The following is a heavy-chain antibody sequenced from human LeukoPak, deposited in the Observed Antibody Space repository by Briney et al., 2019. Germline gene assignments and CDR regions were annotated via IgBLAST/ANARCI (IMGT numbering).Heavy chain of an antibody. Sequence: GRSLRLVCAASGFTFSSYEMNSVSHAPGEGLEWVSYISSSGSTIYYADSVEGRFTISRDNAKISLYLQMNSLRAEDTAVYYCAREADPYSSSWYHLGYWGQGTLVTVSS. CDR2: ISSSGSTI. D-gene: IGHD6-13*01. J-gene: IGHJ4*02. V-gene: IGHV3-48*03. CDR1: GFTFSSYE. CDR3: AREADPYSSSWYHLGY.